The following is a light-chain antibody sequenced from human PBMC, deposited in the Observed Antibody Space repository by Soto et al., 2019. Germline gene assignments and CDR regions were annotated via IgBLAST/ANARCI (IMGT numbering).Light chain of an antibody. CDR1: QSINTW. J-gene: IGKJ2*01. V-gene: IGKV1-5*03. CDR3: QQYNSHSSYT. CDR2: KAS. Sequence: DIQMTQSPSTLSASVGDRVTITCRASQSINTWLAWYQQKPGKAPKLLISKASSLGSGVPSRFSGSGSGTDFTLTISILQPADFAIYYCQQYNSHSSYTFGQGTKLEIK.